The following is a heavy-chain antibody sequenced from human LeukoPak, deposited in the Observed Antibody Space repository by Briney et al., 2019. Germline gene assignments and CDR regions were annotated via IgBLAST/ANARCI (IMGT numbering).Heavy chain of an antibody. CDR1: GYIFTNFG. CDR3: ARCYDFWNGYYLDI. Sequence: ASVTVSCKAFGYIFTNFGITWVRQAPGQGLEWMGWISAYNGDTKYGQSFQGRVTMTTDTSTNTAYMDLRSLSSDDTAVYYCARCYDFWNGYYLDIWGQGTMVTVSS. J-gene: IGHJ3*02. D-gene: IGHD3-3*01. CDR2: ISAYNGDT. V-gene: IGHV1-18*01.